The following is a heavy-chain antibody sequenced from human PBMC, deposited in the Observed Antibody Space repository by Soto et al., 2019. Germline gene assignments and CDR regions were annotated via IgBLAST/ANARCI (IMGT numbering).Heavy chain of an antibody. CDR1: GFPFSMFA. J-gene: IGHJ6*02. CDR3: AKASGRVHYGMHV. CDR2: IRGSGGGT. D-gene: IGHD3-10*01. Sequence: EVQVLESGGGSVQPGGSLRLSCAVSGFPFSMFAMNWVRQAPGKGLEWVSGIRGSGGGTYYADSVKGRFTISRDDSRNMLYLEMNTLRGEDTAVYYCAKASGRVHYGMHVWGQGTTVTVSS. V-gene: IGHV3-23*01.